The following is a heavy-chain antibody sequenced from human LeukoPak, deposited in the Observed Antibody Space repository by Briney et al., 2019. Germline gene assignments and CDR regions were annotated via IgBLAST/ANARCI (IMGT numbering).Heavy chain of an antibody. CDR3: ARGWFGEPTPFDY. Sequence: SETLSLTCTVSGGSISSYYWSCIRQPPGKGLEWIGYIYYSGSTNYNPSLKSRVTISVDTSKNQFSLKLSSVTAADTAVYYCARGWFGEPTPFDYWGQGTLVTVSS. CDR2: IYYSGST. D-gene: IGHD3-10*01. J-gene: IGHJ4*02. V-gene: IGHV4-59*01. CDR1: GGSISSYY.